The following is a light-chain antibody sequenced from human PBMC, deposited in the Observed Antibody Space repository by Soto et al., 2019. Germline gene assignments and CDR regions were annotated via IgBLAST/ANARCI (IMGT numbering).Light chain of an antibody. Sequence: SALTQPPSASGSPGQSVTISCTGTSSDVGGYNYVSWFQQHPGKAPKLIIHEVNQRPSGVPDRFSGSKSGNTASLTVSGLQAADEGTYYCSSYGGYNNVVFGTGTKVTVL. CDR1: SSDVGGYNY. J-gene: IGLJ1*01. V-gene: IGLV2-8*01. CDR2: EVN. CDR3: SSYGGYNNVV.